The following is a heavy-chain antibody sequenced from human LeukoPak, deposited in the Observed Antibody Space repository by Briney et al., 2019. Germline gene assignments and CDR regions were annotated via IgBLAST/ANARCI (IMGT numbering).Heavy chain of an antibody. CDR3: ARGPGPIAGAKNPFDI. CDR2: ISYDGSNK. V-gene: IGHV3-30*05. J-gene: IGHJ3*02. CDR1: GFTFSSYG. D-gene: IGHD1-26*01. Sequence: GRSLRLSCAASGFTFSSYGMHWVRQAPGKGLEWVAVISYDGSNKYYADSVKGRFTISGDKSKDTLYLQMNSLRPEDTAVYYCARGPGPIAGAKNPFDIWGQGTMVTVSS.